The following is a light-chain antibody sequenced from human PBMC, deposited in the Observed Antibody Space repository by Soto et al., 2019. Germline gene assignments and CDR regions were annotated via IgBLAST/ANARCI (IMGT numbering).Light chain of an antibody. Sequence: DIQMTQSPPSLSASVGDRVTITCRASQSISTYLNWYQQKPGKAPKLLIYAASSLQSGVPSSFSGSGSGTDFTLTIRSLQPEDFATYYCQQSYITPYTFGQGTKLEIK. J-gene: IGKJ2*01. V-gene: IGKV1-39*01. CDR1: QSISTY. CDR3: QQSYITPYT. CDR2: AAS.